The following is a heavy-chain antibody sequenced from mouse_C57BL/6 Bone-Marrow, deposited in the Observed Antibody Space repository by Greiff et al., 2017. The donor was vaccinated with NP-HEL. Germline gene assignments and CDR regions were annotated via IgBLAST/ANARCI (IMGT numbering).Heavy chain of an antibody. CDR1: GFTFSDYG. J-gene: IGHJ3*01. V-gene: IGHV5-17*01. Sequence: EVQGVESGGGLVKPGGSLKLSCAASGFTFSDYGMHWVRQAPEKGLEWVAYISSGSSTIYYADTVKGRFTISRDNAKNTLFLQMTSLRSEDTAMYYCVPYYYGSSWSLFAYWGQGTLVTVSA. CDR2: ISSGSSTI. D-gene: IGHD1-1*01. CDR3: VPYYYGSSWSLFAY.